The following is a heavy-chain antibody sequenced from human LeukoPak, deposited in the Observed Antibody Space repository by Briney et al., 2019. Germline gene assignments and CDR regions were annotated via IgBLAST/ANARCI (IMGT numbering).Heavy chain of an antibody. V-gene: IGHV4-39*07. CDR2: IYNNGGN. J-gene: IGHJ2*01. CDR1: GGSISRSHFY. Sequence: SETLSLTCTVSGGSISRSHFYWGWIRQPPGKGLEWFGYIYNNGGNSSNTSLKSRVTISVDTSKNQFSLKLSSVTAADTAVYYCARSVTHEAWYFDLWGRGTLVTVS. CDR3: ARSVTHEAWYFDL. D-gene: IGHD3-16*01.